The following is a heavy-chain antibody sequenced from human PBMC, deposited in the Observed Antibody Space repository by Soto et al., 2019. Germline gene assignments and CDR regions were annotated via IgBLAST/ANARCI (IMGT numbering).Heavy chain of an antibody. Sequence: GRSRRLSCAASGVTFSNAWLSWVRQAPGKGLEWVGRIKSKTDGGTTDYAAPVKGRFTISRDDSKNTLYLQMNSLKTEDTAVYYGTTFGVAGRYDRTGTTRNDYCGEGT. V-gene: IGHV3-15*01. J-gene: IGHJ4*02. D-gene: IGHD1-1*01. CDR2: IKSKTDGGTT. CDR1: GVTFSNAW. CDR3: TTFGVAGRYDRTGTTRNDY.